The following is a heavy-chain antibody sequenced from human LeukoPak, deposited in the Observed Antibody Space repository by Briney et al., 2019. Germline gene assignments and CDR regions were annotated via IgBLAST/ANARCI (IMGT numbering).Heavy chain of an antibody. CDR1: GYTFTTYD. V-gene: IGHV1-8*01. CDR2: MNPNSGNT. J-gene: IGHJ4*02. CDR3: ARRRDLGTRISDY. Sequence: ASVKVSCKTSGYTFTTYDINWVRQATGQGLEWMGWMNPNSGNTGYAQKFQGRVTMTRNTSISTAYMKLSSLRSEDTAAYYCARRRDLGTRISDYWGQGTLVTVSS. D-gene: IGHD2-2*01.